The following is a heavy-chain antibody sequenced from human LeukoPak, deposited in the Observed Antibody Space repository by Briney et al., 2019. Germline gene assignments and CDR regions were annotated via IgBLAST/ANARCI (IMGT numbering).Heavy chain of an antibody. D-gene: IGHD2-21*02. Sequence: GESLQISCQGSGYTFTNYWIAWVRQMPGKGLEWMGIIYPGDSETRYSPSFQDQVIISADKSINIAYLQWSSLKASDTAMYYCARRHGGDYYFDYWGQGTLVTVSS. CDR1: GYTFTNYW. CDR2: IYPGDSET. J-gene: IGHJ4*02. CDR3: ARRHGGDYYFDY. V-gene: IGHV5-51*01.